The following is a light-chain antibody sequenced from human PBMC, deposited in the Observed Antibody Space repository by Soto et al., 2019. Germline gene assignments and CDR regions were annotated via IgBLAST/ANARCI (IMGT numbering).Light chain of an antibody. Sequence: DIQMTQSPSTLSASVGDRVTITCRASQSISSWLAWYQQKPGKAPKVLIYKASSLESGVPSRFSGSGSVTEFTLTLSSLQPDDFATYYCQQYNTYPWTFGQGTQVEIK. J-gene: IGKJ1*01. CDR2: KAS. CDR1: QSISSW. V-gene: IGKV1-5*03. CDR3: QQYNTYPWT.